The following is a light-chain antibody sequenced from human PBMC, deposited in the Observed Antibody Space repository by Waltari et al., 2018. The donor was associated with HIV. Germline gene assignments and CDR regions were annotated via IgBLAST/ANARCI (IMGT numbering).Light chain of an antibody. J-gene: IGKJ1*01. CDR3: QQYYSSPWT. CDR2: WAS. V-gene: IGKV4-1*01. Sequence: DIVMTQSPDSLAVSLGERATINCKSSQSLLSSSNRKNNLAWYQQKPGQSPKLRIYWASTRQTGVPDRFRGSESGTDFTLTITRLQAEDVAVYYCQQYYSSPWTFGQGTKVELK. CDR1: QSLLSSSNRKNN.